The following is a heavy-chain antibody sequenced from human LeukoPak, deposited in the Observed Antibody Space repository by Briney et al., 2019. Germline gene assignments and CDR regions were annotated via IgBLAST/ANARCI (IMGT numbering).Heavy chain of an antibody. D-gene: IGHD2-2*01. V-gene: IGHV1-2*02. J-gene: IGHJ4*02. CDR2: LYPRSGDT. CDR1: GYTFTDYY. CDR3: ARRFIHCSLTTCYVDY. Sequence: ASVKVSCKASGYTFTDYYISWVRQAPGQGLEWMGWLYPRSGDTSYAQNFRDRVSMTRDKPINTAYMELSGLTSDDTAVYYCARRFIHCSLTTCYVDYWGQGALVTVYS.